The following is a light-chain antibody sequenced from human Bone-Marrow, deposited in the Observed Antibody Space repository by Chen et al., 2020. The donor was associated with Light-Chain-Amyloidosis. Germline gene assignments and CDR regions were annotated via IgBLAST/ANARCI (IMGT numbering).Light chain of an antibody. V-gene: IGLV3-21*02. CDR2: DDS. J-gene: IGLJ3*02. CDR1: NIGSTS. Sequence: SYVLTQPSSVSVAPGQTAMMACGGNNIGSTSVHWYQQTPGQAPLLVVYDDSDRPSGIPQRLSGSNSGNTATLTISRVETGDDADYYCQVWDRSSDRPVFGGGTKLTVL. CDR3: QVWDRSSDRPV.